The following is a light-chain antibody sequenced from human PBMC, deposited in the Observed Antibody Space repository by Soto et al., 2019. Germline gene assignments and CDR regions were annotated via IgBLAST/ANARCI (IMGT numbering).Light chain of an antibody. CDR3: SLYTTDSTYV. J-gene: IGLJ1*01. CDR2: EVN. V-gene: IGLV2-14*01. CDR1: GSDISAYNY. Sequence: QSVLTQPASVSGSPGQSITISCTGTGSDISAYNYVSWYQQHPGKAPKLIIYEVNNRPSGVPDRFSGSKSGNTASLTISGLQAEDDAEYYCSLYTTDSTYVFGTGTKLTVL.